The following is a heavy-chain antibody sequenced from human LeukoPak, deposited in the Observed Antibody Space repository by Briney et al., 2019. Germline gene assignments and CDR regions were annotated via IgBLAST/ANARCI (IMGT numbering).Heavy chain of an antibody. V-gene: IGHV3-23*01. J-gene: IGHJ4*02. Sequence: GGSLRLSCAASGFSFISYGMSWVRQAPGKGLEWVSAISGSGGTTYYADSVRGRFIISRDNSKSTLYFQMNSLRGEDTAIYYCAKRSPYNSSSYYLDFWGQGTLVTVSS. D-gene: IGHD6-6*01. CDR3: AKRSPYNSSSYYLDF. CDR1: GFSFISYG. CDR2: ISGSGGTT.